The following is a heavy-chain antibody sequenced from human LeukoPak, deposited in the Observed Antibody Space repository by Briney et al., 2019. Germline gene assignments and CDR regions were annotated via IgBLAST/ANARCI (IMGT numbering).Heavy chain of an antibody. Sequence: SETLSLTCTVSGGSISGYYWGWIRQPPGKGLEWIGSIYYSGSTYYNPSLKSRVTISVDTSKNQFSLKLSSVTAADTAVYYCARLGSGYHLDYWGQGTLVTVSS. D-gene: IGHD3-22*01. CDR1: GGSISGYY. CDR2: IYYSGST. J-gene: IGHJ4*02. CDR3: ARLGSGYHLDY. V-gene: IGHV4-39*01.